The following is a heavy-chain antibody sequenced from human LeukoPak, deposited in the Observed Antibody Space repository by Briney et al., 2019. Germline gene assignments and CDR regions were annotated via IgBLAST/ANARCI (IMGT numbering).Heavy chain of an antibody. V-gene: IGHV1-58*01. CDR2: IVVGSGNT. J-gene: IGHJ4*02. D-gene: IGHD2-15*01. CDR1: GFTFTSSA. CDR3: AAEVVVAAIDY. Sequence: SVKVSCKASGFTFTSSAVQWVRQARGQRLEWIGWIVVGSGNTNYAQKFQERVTITWDMSTSTAYMELSSLRSEDTAVYYCAAEVVVAAIDYWGQGTLVTVSS.